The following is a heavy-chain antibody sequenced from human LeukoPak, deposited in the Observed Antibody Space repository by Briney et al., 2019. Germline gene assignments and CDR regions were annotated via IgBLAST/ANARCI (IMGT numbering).Heavy chain of an antibody. D-gene: IGHD3-10*01. CDR2: ISSSGSTI. Sequence: GGSLRLSCAASGFTFSSYEMNWVRQAPGKGLEWISYISSSGSTIHYTDSVKGRFTISRDNAKNSLSLQMTSLRADDTAVYYCARDSPYGPDAFDIWGRATMVAVCS. CDR3: ARDSPYGPDAFDI. V-gene: IGHV3-48*03. CDR1: GFTFSSYE. J-gene: IGHJ3*02.